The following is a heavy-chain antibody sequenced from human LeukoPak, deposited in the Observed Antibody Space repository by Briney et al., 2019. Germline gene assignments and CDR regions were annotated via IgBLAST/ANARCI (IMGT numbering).Heavy chain of an antibody. D-gene: IGHD4-11*01. J-gene: IGHJ4*02. CDR2: IYYSGST. CDR1: GDSISGSPSS. Sequence: SQTLSLTCSVSGDSISGSPSSWTWIRQHPGKGLEWIGHIYYSGSTNFNPSLQSRVTISVDTSKNQFSLKLRSVTAADTAVYYCVRGGATTVTLVYWGQGTLVPVSS. CDR3: VRGGATTVTLVY. V-gene: IGHV4-31*03.